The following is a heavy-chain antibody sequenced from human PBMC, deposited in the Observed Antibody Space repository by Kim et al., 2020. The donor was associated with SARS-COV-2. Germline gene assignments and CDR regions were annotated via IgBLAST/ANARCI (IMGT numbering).Heavy chain of an antibody. CDR3: ARGSGSYWGAFDY. D-gene: IGHD1-26*01. J-gene: IGHJ4*02. V-gene: IGHV3-30*01. Sequence: YADSVKGRLTISRDNSKNTLYLQMTSLRAEDTAVYYCARGSGSYWGAFDYWGQGTLVTVSS.